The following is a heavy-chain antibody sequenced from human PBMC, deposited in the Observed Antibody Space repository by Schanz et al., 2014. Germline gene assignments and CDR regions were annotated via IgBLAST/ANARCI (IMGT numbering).Heavy chain of an antibody. V-gene: IGHV1-24*01. CDR1: GYSLNELS. CDR2: FHHEDDDT. J-gene: IGHJ6*02. Sequence: QVQLVPSGAEVKKPGASVKVSCKVSGYSLNELSMHWVRQAPGRGLEWMGGFHHEDDDTVYAQKFQGRVIMTENTTTDTAYVELDRLTSEYTGVYYCATETSRTWFYNGVDVWGQGTTVTVSS. CDR3: ATETSRTWFYNGVDV. D-gene: IGHD2-2*01.